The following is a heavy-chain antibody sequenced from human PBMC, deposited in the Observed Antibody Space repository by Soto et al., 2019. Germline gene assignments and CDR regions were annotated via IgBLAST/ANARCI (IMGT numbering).Heavy chain of an antibody. V-gene: IGHV1-2*02. J-gene: IGHJ4*02. CDR1: GYTFTDYY. CDR2: INPNSGGT. CDR3: ARRKGDYYDSSGYHYYFDY. D-gene: IGHD3-22*01. Sequence: GASVKVSCKASGYTFTDYYVHWVRQAPGQGLEWMGWINPNSGGTKSAQKFQGRVTMTRDTSISTAYMELSRLRSDDTAVCYCARRKGDYYDSSGYHYYFDYWGQGTLVTVSS.